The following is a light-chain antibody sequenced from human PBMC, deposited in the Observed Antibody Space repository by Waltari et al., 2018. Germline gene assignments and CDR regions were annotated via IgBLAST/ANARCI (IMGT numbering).Light chain of an antibody. V-gene: IGKV1-39*01. CDR2: AAS. Sequence: DIQMTQSPSSLSASVGDRVTITCRASQSVSNYLNWYQQRPGKAPKPLIYAASTLQSGVPSRFGGSGSGTDFTLTISSLQPEDFATYYCQQGYRTPLTFGGGTKVDIK. CDR3: QQGYRTPLT. CDR1: QSVSNY. J-gene: IGKJ4*01.